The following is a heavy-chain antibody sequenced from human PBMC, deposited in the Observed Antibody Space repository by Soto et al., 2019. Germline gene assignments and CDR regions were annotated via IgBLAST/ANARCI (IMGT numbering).Heavy chain of an antibody. D-gene: IGHD3-3*01. Sequence: ASVKVSCKASGYTFTSYAMHWVRQAPGQRLEWMGWINAGNGNTKYSQKFKGRVTITRDTSASTAYMELSSLRSEDTAVYYCAREIIDNYDFWSGYPVNMDVWGKGTTVTVS. CDR3: AREIIDNYDFWSGYPVNMDV. CDR2: INAGNGNT. V-gene: IGHV1-3*01. J-gene: IGHJ6*03. CDR1: GYTFTSYA.